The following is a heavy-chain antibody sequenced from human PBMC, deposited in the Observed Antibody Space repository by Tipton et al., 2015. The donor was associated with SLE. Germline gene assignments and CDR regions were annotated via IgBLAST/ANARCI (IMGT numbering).Heavy chain of an antibody. J-gene: IGHJ4*02. CDR3: AHFVGY. CDR1: GGSFSGYY. V-gene: IGHV4-34*01. Sequence: TLSLTCAVYGGSFSGYYWSWIRQPPGKGLEWIGSIYYSGSTYYNPSLKSRVTISVDTSKNQFSLKLSSVTAADTAVYYCAHFVGYWGQGTLVTVSS. CDR2: IYYSGST.